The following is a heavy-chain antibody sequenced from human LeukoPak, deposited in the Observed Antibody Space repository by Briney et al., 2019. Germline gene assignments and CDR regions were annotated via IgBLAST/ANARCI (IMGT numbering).Heavy chain of an antibody. CDR1: GYTFTGYY. D-gene: IGHD6-19*01. CDR2: INPNSGGT. Sequence: ASVKVSRKASGYTFTGYYMHWVRQAPGQGLEWMGWINPNSGGTNYAQKFQGRVTMTRDTSISTAYMELSRLRSDDTAVYYCAREIVKWLGNAYAFDIWGKGTMVTVSS. V-gene: IGHV1-2*02. J-gene: IGHJ3*02. CDR3: AREIVKWLGNAYAFDI.